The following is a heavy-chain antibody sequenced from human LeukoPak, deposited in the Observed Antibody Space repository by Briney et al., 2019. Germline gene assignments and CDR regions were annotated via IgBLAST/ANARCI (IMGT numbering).Heavy chain of an antibody. J-gene: IGHJ6*03. CDR2: MNPNSANT. CDR1: GYTFTSYD. D-gene: IGHD2-15*01. CDR3: ARGGHGYCSGGSCYSYMDV. Sequence: ASMKVSCKASGYTFTSYDINWVRQATGQGLEWMGWMNPNSANTGYAQKFQGRVTMTRNTSISTAYMELRSLRSDDTAVYYCARGGHGYCSGGSCYSYMDVWGKGTTVTVSS. V-gene: IGHV1-8*01.